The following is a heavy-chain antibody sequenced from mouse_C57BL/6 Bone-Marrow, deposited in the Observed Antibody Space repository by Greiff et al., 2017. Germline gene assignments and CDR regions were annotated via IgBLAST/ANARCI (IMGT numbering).Heavy chain of an antibody. CDR1: GFTFNTYA. J-gene: IGHJ3*01. CDR3: VGTAQAWFAY. V-gene: IGHV10-3*01. Sequence: EVNVVESGGGLVQPKGSLKLSCAASGFTFNTYAMHWVRQAPGKGLEWVARIRSKSSNYATYYADSVKDRVTISRDDSQSMLYLQMNNLKTEDTAVYYCVGTAQAWFAYWGQGTLVTVSA. CDR2: IRSKSSNYAT. D-gene: IGHD3-2*02.